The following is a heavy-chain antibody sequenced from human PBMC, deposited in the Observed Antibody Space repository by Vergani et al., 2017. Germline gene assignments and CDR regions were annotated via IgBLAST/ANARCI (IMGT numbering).Heavy chain of an antibody. CDR1: GFTFSSYS. CDR3: ARGGVDTAHLVYYGMDV. V-gene: IGHV3-21*01. J-gene: IGHJ6*02. D-gene: IGHD5-18*01. Sequence: EVQLVESGGGLVKPGGSLRLSCAASGFTFSSYSMNWVRQAPGKGLEWVSSISSSSSYIYYADSVKGRFTISRDNAKNSLYLQMNSMRAEDAAVYYCARGGVDTAHLVYYGMDVWGQGTTVTVSS. CDR2: ISSSSSYI.